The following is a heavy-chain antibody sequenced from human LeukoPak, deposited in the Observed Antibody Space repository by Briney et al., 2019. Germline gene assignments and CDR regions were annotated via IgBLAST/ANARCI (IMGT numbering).Heavy chain of an antibody. V-gene: IGHV4-61*02. CDR1: GGSISSGSYY. CDR3: ARDNPHYFDY. Sequence: PSETLSLICTVSGGSISSGSYYWSWIRQPAGKGLEWIGRIYTSGSTNYNPSLKSRVTISVDTSKNQFSLKLSSVTAADTAVYYCARDNPHYFDYWGQGTLVTVSS. J-gene: IGHJ4*02. CDR2: IYTSGST.